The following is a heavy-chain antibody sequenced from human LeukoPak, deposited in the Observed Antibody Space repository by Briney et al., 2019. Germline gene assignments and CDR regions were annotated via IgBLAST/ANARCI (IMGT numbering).Heavy chain of an antibody. Sequence: GGSLRLSCAASGFTFSSYSMNWVRQAPGKGLEWVSSISSSSSYIYYADSVKGRFTISRDNSKNTLYLQMNSLRAEDTAVYYCARVEKKISIAAAAPTGDYWGQGTLVTVSS. J-gene: IGHJ4*02. V-gene: IGHV3-21*01. CDR3: ARVEKKISIAAAAPTGDY. CDR1: GFTFSSYS. CDR2: ISSSSSYI. D-gene: IGHD6-13*01.